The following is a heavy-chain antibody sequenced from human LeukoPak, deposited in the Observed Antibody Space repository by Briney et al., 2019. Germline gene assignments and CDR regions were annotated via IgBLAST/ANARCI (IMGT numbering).Heavy chain of an antibody. D-gene: IGHD3-16*01. CDR1: GYTFTGYY. J-gene: IGHJ3*02. CDR3: ASGSLLGEAWSGAFDI. CDR2: INPNSGGT. V-gene: IGHV1-2*02. Sequence: ASVKVSCKASGYTFTGYYMHWVRQAPGQGLEWMGWINPNSGGTNYAQKFQGRVTMTRDTSISTAYMELSRLRSDDTAVYYCASGSLLGEAWSGAFDIWGQGTMVTVSS.